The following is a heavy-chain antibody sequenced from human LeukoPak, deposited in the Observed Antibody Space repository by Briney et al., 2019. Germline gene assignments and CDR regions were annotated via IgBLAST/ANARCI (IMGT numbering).Heavy chain of an antibody. CDR3: ARVHPNMGHFDY. CDR2: IYSDDRT. J-gene: IGHJ4*02. V-gene: IGHV3-66*01. D-gene: IGHD1-26*01. Sequence: GGSLRLSCAASGFTFSSYGMSWVRQAPGKGLEWVSVIYSDDRTYYADSVKGRFTISRDNSKNTVYLQMNSLRAEDTAVFYCARVHPNMGHFDYWGQGTLVAVSS. CDR1: GFTFSSYG.